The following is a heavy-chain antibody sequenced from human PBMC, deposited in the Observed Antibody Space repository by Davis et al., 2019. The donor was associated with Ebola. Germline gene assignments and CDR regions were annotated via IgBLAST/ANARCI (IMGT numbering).Heavy chain of an antibody. Sequence: PGGSLRLSCAASGFTFSDYSMNWVRQAPGKGLEWVSSISSYSYYIYYADSLKGRFTVSRDNAKNSLYLQMNSLRAEDTAVYYCVRDPALGVAGGGWFFGLWGRSPLVTVSS. D-gene: IGHD6-19*01. CDR2: ISSYSYYI. V-gene: IGHV3-21*01. J-gene: IGHJ2*01. CDR3: VRDPALGVAGGGWFFGL. CDR1: GFTFSDYS.